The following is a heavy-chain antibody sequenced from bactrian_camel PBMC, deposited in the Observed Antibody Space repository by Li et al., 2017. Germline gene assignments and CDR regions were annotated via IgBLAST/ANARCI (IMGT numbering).Heavy chain of an antibody. V-gene: IGHV3S66*01. D-gene: IGHD2*01. J-gene: IGHJ4*01. Sequence: VQLVESGGGSVQAGGSLRLSCVASEYRGCTGWLRQVPGKEREGVAASDPNGGRTFYADSVKGRFSISRDNSTNTVYLRMNSLKPEDTAMYYCTADIAHGGTHCYTGPADFAYYGQGTQVTVS. CDR2: SDPNGGRT. CDR1: EYRGC.